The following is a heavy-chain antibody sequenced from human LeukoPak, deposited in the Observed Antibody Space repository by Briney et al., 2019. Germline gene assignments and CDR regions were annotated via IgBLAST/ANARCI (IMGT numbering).Heavy chain of an antibody. CDR3: AKVDGYCSGGSCYPSFDY. CDR2: ISGSGDTT. CDR1: GLTFSNYA. J-gene: IGHJ4*02. Sequence: GGSLRLSCAASGLTFSNYAMSWVRQPPGKGLEWVSLISGSGDTTYYADSVKGRFTISRDNSKNTLYLQMNSLRAEDTAVYYCAKVDGYCSGGSCYPSFDYWGQGTLVTVSS. V-gene: IGHV3-23*01. D-gene: IGHD2-15*01.